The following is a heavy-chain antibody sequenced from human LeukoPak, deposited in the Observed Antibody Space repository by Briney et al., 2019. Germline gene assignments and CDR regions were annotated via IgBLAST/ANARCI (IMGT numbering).Heavy chain of an antibody. Sequence: SETLSLTCTVSGGSLSSPNYYWAWIRQPPGKGLEWIGEINHSGSTNYNPSLKSRVTISVDTSKNQFSLKLSSVTAADTAVYYCARPRRLRYFDYWGQGTLVTVSS. CDR3: ARPRRLRYFDY. CDR1: GGSLSSPNYY. CDR2: INHSGST. D-gene: IGHD3-9*01. J-gene: IGHJ4*02. V-gene: IGHV4-39*07.